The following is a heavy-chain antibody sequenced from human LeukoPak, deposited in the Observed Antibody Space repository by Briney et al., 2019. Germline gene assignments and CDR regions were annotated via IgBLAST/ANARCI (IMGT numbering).Heavy chain of an antibody. CDR3: AKEGIAVASFDY. CDR2: ISGSISGSGGST. CDR1: GFAFSAYA. D-gene: IGHD6-19*01. V-gene: IGHV3-23*01. J-gene: IGHJ4*02. Sequence: GGSLRLSCAASGFAFSAYAMSWVRQAPGKGLEWVSAISGSISGSGGSTYYADSVKGRFTISRDNPKNTLFLQLNSLRAEDTAVYYCAKEGIAVASFDYWGQGTLVTVSS.